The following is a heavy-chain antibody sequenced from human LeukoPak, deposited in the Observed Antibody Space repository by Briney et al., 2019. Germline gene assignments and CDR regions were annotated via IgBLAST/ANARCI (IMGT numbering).Heavy chain of an antibody. D-gene: IGHD1-26*01. CDR1: GFTHSRYW. Sequence: GGSLRLSCSASGFTHSRYWMHWVRQAPGKGLVWVSRINSDGSSTSYADSVKGRCTISRDNAKNTLYLQMNSLRDEDTAVYYCATGGGSPLDYRGQGTLVTVSS. V-gene: IGHV3-74*01. CDR2: INSDGSST. CDR3: ATGGGSPLDY. J-gene: IGHJ4*02.